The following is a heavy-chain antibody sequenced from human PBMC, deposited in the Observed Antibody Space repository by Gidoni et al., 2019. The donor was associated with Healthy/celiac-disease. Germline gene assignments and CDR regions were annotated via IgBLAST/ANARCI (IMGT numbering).Heavy chain of an antibody. Sequence: QVTLKESGPVLVKPTETLTLTCTVSGFSLSNARMGVSWIRQPPGKALEWLAHIFSNDEKSYSTSLKSRLTISKDNSKSQVVLTMTNMDPVDTATYYCARIRVQQLVFGGAVYYFDYWGQGTLVTVSS. CDR1: GFSLSNARMG. CDR3: ARIRVQQLVFGGAVYYFDY. V-gene: IGHV2-26*01. J-gene: IGHJ4*02. D-gene: IGHD6-13*01. CDR2: IFSNDEK.